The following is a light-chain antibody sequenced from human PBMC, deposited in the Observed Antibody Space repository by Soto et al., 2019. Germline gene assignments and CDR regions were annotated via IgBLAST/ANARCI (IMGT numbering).Light chain of an antibody. Sequence: EIVLTQSPGTLSLSPGERATLSCRASQSVTKNHLAWYQQKHGQGPRLLIYDATTRATGIPDGFSGSGSGTDFILTISRLEPEDFAVYHCQQYGSSPRTFGQGTK. V-gene: IGKV3-20*01. CDR3: QQYGSSPRT. CDR1: QSVTKNH. J-gene: IGKJ1*01. CDR2: DAT.